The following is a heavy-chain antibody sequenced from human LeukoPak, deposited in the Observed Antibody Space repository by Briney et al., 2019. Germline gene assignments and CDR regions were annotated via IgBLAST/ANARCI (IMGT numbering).Heavy chain of an antibody. CDR1: GYTFTGYY. V-gene: IGHV1-2*02. J-gene: IGHJ5*02. CDR3: ARPYGDYDDNWFDP. D-gene: IGHD4-17*01. CDR2: INPNSGGT. Sequence: ASVKVSCRASGYTFTGYYMHWVRQAPGQGLEWMGWINPNSGGTNYAQKFQGRVTMTRDTSISTAYMELSRLRSDDTAVYYCARPYGDYDDNWFDPWGQGTLVTFSS.